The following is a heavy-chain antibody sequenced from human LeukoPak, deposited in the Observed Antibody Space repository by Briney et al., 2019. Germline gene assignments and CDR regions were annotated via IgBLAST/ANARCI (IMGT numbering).Heavy chain of an antibody. V-gene: IGHV3-30-3*01. Sequence: PGGSLRLSCAASGFTFSSYAMHWVRQAPGKGLEWVAVISYDGSTKYYADSVKGRFTISRDNSKNTLYLQMNSLRAEDTAVYYCARDFPARSHFDYWGQGTLVTVSS. CDR1: GFTFSSYA. CDR2: ISYDGSTK. CDR3: ARDFPARSHFDY. D-gene: IGHD6-6*01. J-gene: IGHJ4*02.